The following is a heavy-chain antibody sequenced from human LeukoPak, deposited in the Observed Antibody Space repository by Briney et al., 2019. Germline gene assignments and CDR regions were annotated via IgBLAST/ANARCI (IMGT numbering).Heavy chain of an antibody. Sequence: GGSLRLSCAASGFTVSSNYMSWVRQAPGKGLEWVSVIYSGASTYYADSVKGRFTISRDNSKNTLYLQMNSLRAEDTAVYYCARTIDDFWSGYYPLDWGQGTLVTVSS. J-gene: IGHJ4*02. D-gene: IGHD3-3*01. CDR1: GFTVSSNY. CDR2: IYSGAST. CDR3: ARTIDDFWSGYYPLD. V-gene: IGHV3-53*01.